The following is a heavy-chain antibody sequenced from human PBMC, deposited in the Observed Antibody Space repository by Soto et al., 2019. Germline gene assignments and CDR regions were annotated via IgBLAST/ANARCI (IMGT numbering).Heavy chain of an antibody. Sequence: ETLSLTCTVSGDSISSASYFWGWIRQAPGKGLEWVSAISGSGGTTYYADSVKGRFTISRDNSKNRLYLQMNSLRAEDTAIYYCAKDLYLGPYSGSSCADYWGQGTLVTVSS. CDR1: GDSISSASYF. V-gene: IGHV3-23*01. CDR3: AKDLYLGPYSGSSCADY. CDR2: ISGSGGTT. J-gene: IGHJ4*02. D-gene: IGHD1-26*01.